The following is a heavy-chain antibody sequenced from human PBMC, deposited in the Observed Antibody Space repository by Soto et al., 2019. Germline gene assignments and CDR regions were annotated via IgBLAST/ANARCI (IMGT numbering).Heavy chain of an antibody. D-gene: IGHD6-19*01. Sequence: GASVKVSCKASGYTFTSYAMHWVRQAPGQRLEWMGRINAGNGNTKYAQKFQGRVTMTRDTSTSTVYMELSSLRSEDTAVYYCAREYNAALAGTSNYYGMDVWGQGTTVTVSS. V-gene: IGHV1-3*01. J-gene: IGHJ6*02. CDR2: INAGNGNT. CDR1: GYTFTSYA. CDR3: AREYNAALAGTSNYYGMDV.